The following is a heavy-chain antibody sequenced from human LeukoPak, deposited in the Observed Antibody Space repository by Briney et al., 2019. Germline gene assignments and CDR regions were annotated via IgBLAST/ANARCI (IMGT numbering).Heavy chain of an antibody. V-gene: IGHV6-1*01. J-gene: IGHJ1*01. Sequence: LSQTLSLTCAISGDSVSSNSATWNWIRQSPSRGLEWLGRTYYRSKWYKYYAVSVKGRITINPDTSKNQFSLQLNSVTPKDTAVYYCARGPSYFQHWGQGTLVTVSS. CDR3: ARGPSYFQH. CDR2: TYYRSKWYK. CDR1: GDSVSSNSAT.